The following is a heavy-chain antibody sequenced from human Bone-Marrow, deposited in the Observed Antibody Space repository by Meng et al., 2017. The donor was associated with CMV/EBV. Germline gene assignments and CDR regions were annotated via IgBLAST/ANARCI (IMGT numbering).Heavy chain of an antibody. Sequence: GESLKISCAASGFTFSSYAMHWVRQAPGKGLEWVAVISYDGSNKYYADSVKGRFTISRDNSKNTLYLQMNSLRAEDTAVYYCARVKLSSGAFDIWGQGTRVTVSS. D-gene: IGHD3-3*01. J-gene: IGHJ3*02. V-gene: IGHV3-30*04. CDR2: ISYDGSNK. CDR3: ARVKLSSGAFDI. CDR1: GFTFSSYA.